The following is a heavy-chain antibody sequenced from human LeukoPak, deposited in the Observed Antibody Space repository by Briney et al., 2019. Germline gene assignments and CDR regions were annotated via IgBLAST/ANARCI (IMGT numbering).Heavy chain of an antibody. CDR1: GYTFTGYY. J-gene: IGHJ4*02. V-gene: IGHV1-2*02. CDR2: INPNSGGT. D-gene: IGHD5-18*01. Sequence: ASVKVSCKASGYTFTGYYMHWVRQAPGQGLEWMGWINPNSGGTNYAQKFQGRVTMTRDTSISTAYMELSRLRSDDTAVYYCARDRGQLWYYFDYWGQGTLVTVSS. CDR3: ARDRGQLWYYFDY.